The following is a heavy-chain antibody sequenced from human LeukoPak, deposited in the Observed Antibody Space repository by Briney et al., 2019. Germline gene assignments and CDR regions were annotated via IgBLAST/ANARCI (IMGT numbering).Heavy chain of an antibody. J-gene: IGHJ4*02. CDR2: ISGSGIST. Sequence: GGSLRLSCAASGITFSNYAMSWVRQAPGKGLEWVSAISGSGISTYYADSAKGLFTISRDNSKNTLYLQMNSLRAEDTALYYCAKGSMTYGFDYWGQGTLVTVSS. D-gene: IGHD2-21*02. CDR1: GITFSNYA. V-gene: IGHV3-23*01. CDR3: AKGSMTYGFDY.